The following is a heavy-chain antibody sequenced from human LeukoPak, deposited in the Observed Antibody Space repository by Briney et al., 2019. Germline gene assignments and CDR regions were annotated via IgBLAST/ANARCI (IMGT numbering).Heavy chain of an antibody. CDR3: ARYLLPQGGLANYYYYMDV. CDR2: IIPIFGTA. V-gene: IGHV1-69*13. CDR1: GGTFSSYA. J-gene: IGHJ6*03. Sequence: SVKVSCKASGGTFSSYAISWVRQAPGQGLEWMGGIIPIFGTANYAQKFQGRVTITADESTSTAYMELSSLRSEDTAVYYCARYLLPQGGLANYYYYMDVWGKGTTVTISS. D-gene: IGHD3/OR15-3a*01.